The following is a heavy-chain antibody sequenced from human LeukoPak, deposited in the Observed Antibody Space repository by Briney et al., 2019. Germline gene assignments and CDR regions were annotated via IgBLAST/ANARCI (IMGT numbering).Heavy chain of an antibody. CDR3: AGVYDFWSAFDY. CDR1: GFTFSSYA. V-gene: IGHV3-30-3*01. CDR2: ISYDGSNK. Sequence: PGRSLRLSCAASGFTFSSYAMHWVGQAPGKGLEWVAVISYDGSNKYYADSVKGRFTISRDNSKNTLYLQMNSLRAEDTAVYYCAGVYDFWSAFDYWGQGTLVTVSS. J-gene: IGHJ4*02. D-gene: IGHD3-3*01.